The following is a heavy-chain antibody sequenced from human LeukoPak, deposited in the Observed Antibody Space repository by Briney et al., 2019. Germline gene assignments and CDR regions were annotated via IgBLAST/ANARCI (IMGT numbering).Heavy chain of an antibody. V-gene: IGHV1-18*01. CDR3: ARDKVPYYYDSTGYAADY. D-gene: IGHD3-22*01. CDR2: ISPYSRNT. CDR1: GYTFRNYG. J-gene: IGHJ4*02. Sequence: GASVKVSCKASGYTFRNYGINWVRQAPGQGLEWMGWISPYSRNTNYAQKLQGRATMTTDTSTSTAYMELGSLRSDDTAVYYCARDKVPYYYDSTGYAADYWGQGTLVTVSS.